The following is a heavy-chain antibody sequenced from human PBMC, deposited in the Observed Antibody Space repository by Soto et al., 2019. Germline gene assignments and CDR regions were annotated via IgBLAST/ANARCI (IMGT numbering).Heavy chain of an antibody. D-gene: IGHD3-10*01. CDR1: GYSFTNYW. V-gene: IGHV5-10-1*01. J-gene: IGHJ6*02. Sequence: PGESLKIACEGSGYSFTNYWISWVRQMPGKRLEWMGEIDPRDSHTNYSPSLQGHVTLSIDKSNNTAYLQWGSLRASDTAMYYCARHYITSSFMDVWGQGTTVTVSS. CDR3: ARHYITSSFMDV. CDR2: IDPRDSHT.